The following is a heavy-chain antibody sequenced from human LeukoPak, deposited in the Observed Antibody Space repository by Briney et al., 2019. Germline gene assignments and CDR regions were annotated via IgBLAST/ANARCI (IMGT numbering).Heavy chain of an antibody. J-gene: IGHJ4*02. CDR2: INPNSGET. Sequence: ASVKVSCKPSGSTFTGAYMHWVRQAPGQGLEWMGGINPNSGETKFAQKFQGRVTMTRDTSISTVYMDLGGLRSDDTAVYYCARVLFNSGYDYWGQGSLVTVSS. CDR3: ARVLFNSGYDY. CDR1: GSTFTGAY. V-gene: IGHV1-2*02. D-gene: IGHD3-9*01.